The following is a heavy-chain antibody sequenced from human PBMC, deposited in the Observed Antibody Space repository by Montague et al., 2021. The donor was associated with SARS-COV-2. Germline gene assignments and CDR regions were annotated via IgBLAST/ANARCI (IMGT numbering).Heavy chain of an antibody. Sequence: SETLSLTCAVYAGSFSGYSWSWIRQPPGKGLEWIGEINHSGSTXXXPSXXXRVTISVDTSKNQFSLKLSSVTAADTAVYYCARRSRVVTAIWALRTSLTSWFDSWGQGTLVTVSS. V-gene: IGHV4-34*01. CDR2: INHSGST. J-gene: IGHJ5*01. CDR1: AGSFSGYS. D-gene: IGHD2-21*02. CDR3: ARRSRVVTAIWALRTSLTSWFDS.